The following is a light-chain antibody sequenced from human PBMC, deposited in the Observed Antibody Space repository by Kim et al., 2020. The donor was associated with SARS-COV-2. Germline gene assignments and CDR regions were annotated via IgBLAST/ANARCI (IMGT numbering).Light chain of an antibody. J-gene: IGLJ3*02. CDR2: SND. CDR3: AAWDDSLKGSV. CDR1: ISNIGSNV. V-gene: IGLV1-44*01. Sequence: GHRVADSCSGSISNIGSNVVNWYQQLPGTAPKLRMYSNDYRPSGVPDRFSGSKSGTSASLAISGLQSEDEADYYCAAWDDSLKGSVFGGGTQLTVL.